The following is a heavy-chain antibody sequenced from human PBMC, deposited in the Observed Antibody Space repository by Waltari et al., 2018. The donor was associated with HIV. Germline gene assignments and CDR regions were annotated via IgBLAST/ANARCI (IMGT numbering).Heavy chain of an antibody. V-gene: IGHV1-2*02. D-gene: IGHD3-22*01. Sequence: QVQLVQSGAEVKKPGASVKVSCKASGYTFTAYYMHWVRQAPGQGLEWMGWINPNSGGTNYAQKFQGRITMTRDTSISTGYMELTRLRSDDTAVYYCARDRDYYDSSGMNWFDPWGQGTLVTVSS. CDR1: GYTFTAYY. J-gene: IGHJ5*02. CDR3: ARDRDYYDSSGMNWFDP. CDR2: INPNSGGT.